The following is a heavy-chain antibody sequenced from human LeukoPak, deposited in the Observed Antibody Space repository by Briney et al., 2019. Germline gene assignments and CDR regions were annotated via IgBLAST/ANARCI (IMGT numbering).Heavy chain of an antibody. CDR3: ARGGHYIVVVPAAIHDAFDI. Sequence: PGGSLRLSCAASGFTFSDYYMSWIRQAPGKGLEWASYISSSGNTIYYADSVKGRFTISRDNAKNSLYLQMNSLRAEDTAVYYCARGGHYIVVVPAAIHDAFDIWGQGTMVTVSS. V-gene: IGHV3-11*01. J-gene: IGHJ3*02. D-gene: IGHD2-2*01. CDR2: ISSSGNTI. CDR1: GFTFSDYY.